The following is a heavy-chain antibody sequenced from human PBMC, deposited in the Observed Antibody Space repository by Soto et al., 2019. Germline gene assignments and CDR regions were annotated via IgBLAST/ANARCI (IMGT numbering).Heavy chain of an antibody. Sequence: LRLSCAASGLTFRSYAMHWVRQAPGTGLEWVAFISYEGSNKYYADSVKGRCTISRDNSKNTLYLQMNSLRAEDTAVYYCAKGKQCPYDDYSDYWGQGTLVTVST. CDR1: GLTFRSYA. CDR3: AKGKQCPYDDYSDY. D-gene: IGHD5-12*01. J-gene: IGHJ4*02. CDR2: ISYEGSNK. V-gene: IGHV3-30*04.